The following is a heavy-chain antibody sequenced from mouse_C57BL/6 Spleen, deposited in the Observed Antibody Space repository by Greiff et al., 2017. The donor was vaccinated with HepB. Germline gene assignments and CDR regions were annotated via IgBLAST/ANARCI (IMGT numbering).Heavy chain of an antibody. J-gene: IGHJ2*01. CDR3: ARHESLDY. Sequence: VQLKESGGGLVKPGGSLKLSCAASGFTFSDYGMNWVRQAPEKGLEWVAYISSGSSTIYYADTVKGRFTSSRDNAKNTLVLQMTRLRSEDTAMYYCARHESLDYWGQGTTLTVSS. CDR2: ISSGSSTI. CDR1: GFTFSDYG. V-gene: IGHV5-17*01.